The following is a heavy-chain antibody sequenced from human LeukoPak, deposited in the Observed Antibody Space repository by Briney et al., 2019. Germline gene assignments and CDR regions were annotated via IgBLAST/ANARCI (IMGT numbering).Heavy chain of an antibody. Sequence: PGGSLRLSCAASGFTFSSYGMHWVRQAPGKGLEWVANIKQDGSEKYYVDSVKGRFTISRDNAKNSLYLQMNSLRAEDTAVYYCARAPRNDFWSGYHKYWGQGTLVTVSS. CDR2: IKQDGSEK. CDR3: ARAPRNDFWSGYHKY. D-gene: IGHD3-3*01. V-gene: IGHV3-7*01. CDR1: GFTFSSYG. J-gene: IGHJ4*02.